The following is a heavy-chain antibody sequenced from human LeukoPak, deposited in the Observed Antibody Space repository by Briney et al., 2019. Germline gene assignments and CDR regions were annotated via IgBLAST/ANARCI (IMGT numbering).Heavy chain of an antibody. J-gene: IGHJ4*02. CDR2: IYRGGSP. Sequence: GGSLRLSCTASAFTVSSNYMSWVRQASGKGLEWVSLIYRGGSPDYTDSVKGRFTISRDNSKNTLYLQMNSLRAEDTAVYYCAGSYEGYYFDYWGQGTLVTVSS. CDR1: AFTVSSNY. D-gene: IGHD5-18*01. V-gene: IGHV3-53*01. CDR3: AGSYEGYYFDY.